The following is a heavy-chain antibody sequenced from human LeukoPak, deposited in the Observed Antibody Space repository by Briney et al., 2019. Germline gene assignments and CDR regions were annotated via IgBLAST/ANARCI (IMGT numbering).Heavy chain of an antibody. CDR1: GFTFSSYS. V-gene: IGHV3-21*01. Sequence: GGSLRLSCAASGFTFSSYSMNWVRQAPGKGLEWVSSISSSSSYIYYADSVKGRFTISRDNAKNSLYLQMNSLRAEDTAVYYCARDQPRQTARASGGWYYYGMDVWGQGTTVTVSS. D-gene: IGHD6-19*01. CDR3: ARDQPRQTARASGGWYYYGMDV. J-gene: IGHJ6*02. CDR2: ISSSSSYI.